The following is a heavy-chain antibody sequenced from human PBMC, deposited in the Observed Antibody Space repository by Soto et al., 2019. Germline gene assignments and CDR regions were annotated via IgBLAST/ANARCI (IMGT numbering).Heavy chain of an antibody. CDR1: GYTFTSYY. J-gene: IGHJ4*02. V-gene: IGHV1-46*01. CDR3: ARVGCSGGSCYAVDY. Sequence: ASVKVSCKASGYTFTSYYMHWVRQAPGQGLEWMGIINPSGGSTTYAQKFQGRVTMTRDTSTSTVYMELSSLRSEDTAVYYCARVGCSGGSCYAVDYWGQGTLVTVPS. CDR2: INPSGGST. D-gene: IGHD2-15*01.